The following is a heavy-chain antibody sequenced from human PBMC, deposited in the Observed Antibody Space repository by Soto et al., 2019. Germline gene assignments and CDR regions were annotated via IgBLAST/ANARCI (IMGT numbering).Heavy chain of an antibody. D-gene: IGHD2-2*02. J-gene: IGHJ6*02. CDR2: ISSRSDI. CDR3: AREYTAWPLAYGLDV. V-gene: IGHV3-21*01. CDR1: ESTLSTYS. Sequence: GGSLRLSGVASESTLSTYSITWFRQAQGKGLEWVSSISSRSDIYYADSVKGRFTISRDNAKNSVSLQMNSLRAEDTAVYYCAREYTAWPLAYGLDVWGQGTTVTVSS.